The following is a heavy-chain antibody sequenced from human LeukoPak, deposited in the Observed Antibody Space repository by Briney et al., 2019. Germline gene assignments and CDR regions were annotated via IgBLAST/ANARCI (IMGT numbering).Heavy chain of an antibody. CDR2: INPNTGGT. CDR3: ARDMRDFLSAAYYFDY. V-gene: IGHV1-2*02. J-gene: IGHJ4*02. D-gene: IGHD3-3*01. Sequence: ASVKVSCRASGYTFRGHYMHWVRQAPGQGLEWMGWINPNTGGTNYAQKFQGGVTMTRDTSISTVYMELRRLRSDDTAVYYCARDMRDFLSAAYYFDYWGQGTLVTVSS. CDR1: GYTFRGHY.